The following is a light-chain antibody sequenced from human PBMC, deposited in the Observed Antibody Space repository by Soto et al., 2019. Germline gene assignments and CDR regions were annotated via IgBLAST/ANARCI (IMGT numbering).Light chain of an antibody. J-gene: IGKJ2*01. V-gene: IGKV3-20*01. Sequence: EIVLTQSPDTLSLSPGERATLSCRASQSVSSSWLAWYQQKPGQTPRLLIYDASSRAPAIPDRFSGSGSGTDFVLTISRLEPDDLAVYYCQHYGSSPTFGQGNNLEIK. CDR3: QHYGSSPT. CDR2: DAS. CDR1: QSVSSSW.